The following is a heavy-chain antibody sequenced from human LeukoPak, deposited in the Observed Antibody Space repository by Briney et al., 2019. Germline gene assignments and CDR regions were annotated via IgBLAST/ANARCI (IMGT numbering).Heavy chain of an antibody. J-gene: IGHJ6*03. CDR2: IIPIFDTT. Sequence: SVKVSCKASGGTFSNYAISWVRQAPGQGLEWMGGIIPIFDTTNYAQKFQGRLTITADISTSTAYMELSSLRSEDTAVYYCARDGRYFDWSPTYYYYYMDVWGKGTTVTVSS. CDR1: GGTFSNYA. D-gene: IGHD3-9*01. V-gene: IGHV1-69*06. CDR3: ARDGRYFDWSPTYYYYYMDV.